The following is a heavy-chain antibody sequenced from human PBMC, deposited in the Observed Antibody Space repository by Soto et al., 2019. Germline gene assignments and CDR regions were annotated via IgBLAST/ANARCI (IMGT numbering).Heavy chain of an antibody. V-gene: IGHV1-69*01. D-gene: IGHD4-17*01. Sequence: QVQLVQSGAEVKKPGSSVKVSCKASGGTFSSYAISWVRQAPGQGLEWMGGIIPIFGTANYAQKFQGRVTITADVSTSTAYMELSSLRSEDTAVYYCARDPPPSYGDYVYWFDPWGQGTLVTVSS. J-gene: IGHJ5*02. CDR1: GGTFSSYA. CDR2: IIPIFGTA. CDR3: ARDPPPSYGDYVYWFDP.